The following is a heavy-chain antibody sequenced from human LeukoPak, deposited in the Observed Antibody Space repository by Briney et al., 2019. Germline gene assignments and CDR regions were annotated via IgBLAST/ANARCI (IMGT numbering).Heavy chain of an antibody. J-gene: IGHJ5*02. Sequence: GGSLRLSCAASGFTFSSYSMNWIRQAPGKGLEWVSSISSSSSYIYYADSVKGRFTISRDNAKNSLYLQMNSLRAEDTAVYHCARGGGSSTSKNWFDPWGQGTLVTVSS. D-gene: IGHD3-16*01. CDR3: ARGGGSSTSKNWFDP. CDR1: GFTFSSYS. CDR2: ISSSSSYI. V-gene: IGHV3-21*01.